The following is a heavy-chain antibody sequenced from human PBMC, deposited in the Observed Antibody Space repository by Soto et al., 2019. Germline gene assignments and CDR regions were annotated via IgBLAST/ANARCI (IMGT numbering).Heavy chain of an antibody. CDR2: MSPNNGNT. CDR3: AVTYYYDSSNFYADAFDI. V-gene: IGHV1-8*01. Sequence: ASVKVSFKASGYTFTSYDINWVRQATGQGLEWVGRMSPNNGNTGYAQKFQGRVTMTRSTSMSTAYMKLSSLRSEDTAVYYCAVTYYYDSSNFYADAFDIWGQGTMVTVSS. D-gene: IGHD3-22*01. CDR1: GYTFTSYD. J-gene: IGHJ3*02.